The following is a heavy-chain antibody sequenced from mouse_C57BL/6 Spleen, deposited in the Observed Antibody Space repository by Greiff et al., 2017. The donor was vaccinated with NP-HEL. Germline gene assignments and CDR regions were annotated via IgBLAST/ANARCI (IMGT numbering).Heavy chain of an antibody. CDR2: IYPRSGNT. D-gene: IGHD1-1*01. CDR3: ARGDYYGSSMD. Sequence: QVQLKESGAELARPGASVKLSCKASGYTFTSYGISWVKQRTGQGLEWIGEIYPRSGNTYYNEKFKGKATLTADKSSSTAYMELRSLTSEDSAVYFCARGDYYGSSMDWGQGTTLTVSS. V-gene: IGHV1-81*01. J-gene: IGHJ2*01. CDR1: GYTFTSYG.